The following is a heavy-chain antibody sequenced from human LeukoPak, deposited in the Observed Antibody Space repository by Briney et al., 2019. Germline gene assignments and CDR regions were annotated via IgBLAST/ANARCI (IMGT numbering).Heavy chain of an antibody. J-gene: IGHJ4*02. Sequence: GGSLRLSCAASGFTFSSYSMNWVRQAPGKGLEWVSYISSSSSTIYYADSVKGRFTISRDNAKNSLYLQMNSLRAEDTAVYYCARAGYYDFWSGYYGPIFHFDYWGQGTLVTVSS. CDR3: ARAGYYDFWSGYYGPIFHFDY. D-gene: IGHD3-3*01. CDR1: GFTFSSYS. V-gene: IGHV3-48*01. CDR2: ISSSSSTI.